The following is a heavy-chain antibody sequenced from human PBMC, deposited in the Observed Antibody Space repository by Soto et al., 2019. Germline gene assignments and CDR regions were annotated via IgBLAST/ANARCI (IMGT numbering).Heavy chain of an antibody. Sequence: GGSLRLSCAAFGFPFDDYGMSWVRQAPGKGLELVSGINRDGGSTGYADSVKGRFTISRDNAKNSLYLQMNSLRAEDTAFYYCAKVRAASAGVFDYWGQGTLVTAPQ. CDR2: INRDGGST. D-gene: IGHD6-13*01. V-gene: IGHV3-20*04. CDR3: AKVRAASAGVFDY. J-gene: IGHJ4*02. CDR1: GFPFDDYG.